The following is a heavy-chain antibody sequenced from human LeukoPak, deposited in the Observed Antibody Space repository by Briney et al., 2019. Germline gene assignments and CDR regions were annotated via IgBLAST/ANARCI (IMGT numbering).Heavy chain of an antibody. CDR3: ARVWTDSGSYYDDRGAFDY. V-gene: IGHV4-39*07. Sequence: SETLSLTCSVSGASISSGSNYWGWIRQPPGKTLEWIGSIYSSGSTYYNSSLQSRVIIIIDTPKNHFSLTLSSVTAADTAVYYCARVWTDSGSYYDDRGAFDYWGRGTLVTVSS. J-gene: IGHJ4*02. CDR1: GASISSGSNY. CDR2: IYSSGST. D-gene: IGHD1-26*01.